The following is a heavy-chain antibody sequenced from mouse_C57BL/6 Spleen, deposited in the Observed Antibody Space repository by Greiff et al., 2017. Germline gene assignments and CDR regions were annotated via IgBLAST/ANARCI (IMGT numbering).Heavy chain of an antibody. Sequence: VQLQQSGPELVKPGASVKMSCKASGYTFTDYNMHWVKQSHGKSLEWIGYINPNNGGTSYNQKFKGKATLNVNKSSITAYMELRSLTSEDSAVYSCARKTYDYVRGAWFAYWGQGTLVTVSA. CDR3: ARKTYDYVRGAWFAY. V-gene: IGHV1-22*01. J-gene: IGHJ3*01. CDR1: GYTFTDYN. CDR2: INPNNGGT. D-gene: IGHD2-4*01.